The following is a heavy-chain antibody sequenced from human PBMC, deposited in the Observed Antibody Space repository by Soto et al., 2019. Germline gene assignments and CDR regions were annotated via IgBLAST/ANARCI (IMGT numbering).Heavy chain of an antibody. CDR1: GDPYSISTYS. Sequence: ASETLSLTCNMSGDPYSISTYSWSWIRQPPGKALQWIGFIYQSGVTPYNPSLASRVSISLDRSNNQCSLKLKSVTAADTAVYFCAGMPYTSGLRFDPWGPGTLVTV. V-gene: IGHV4-30-2*01. J-gene: IGHJ5*02. D-gene: IGHD6-19*01. CDR3: AGMPYTSGLRFDP. CDR2: IYQSGVT.